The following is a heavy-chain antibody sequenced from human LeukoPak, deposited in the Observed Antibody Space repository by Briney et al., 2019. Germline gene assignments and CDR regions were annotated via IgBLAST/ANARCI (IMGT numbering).Heavy chain of an antibody. D-gene: IGHD3-22*01. CDR2: ISSSGST. Sequence: SSETLSLTCTVSGGSINRPTYYWSWIRQPAGKGLEWIGRISSSGSTNYNPSLKSRVTISVDTSKNQFSLKLSSVTAADTAVYFCARGPYSYDSSGAFDIWGQGTMVTVSS. V-gene: IGHV4-61*02. CDR1: GGSINRPTYY. CDR3: ARGPYSYDSSGAFDI. J-gene: IGHJ3*02.